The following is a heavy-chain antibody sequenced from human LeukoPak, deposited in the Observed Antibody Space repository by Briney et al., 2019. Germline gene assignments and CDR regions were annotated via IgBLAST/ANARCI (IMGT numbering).Heavy chain of an antibody. Sequence: GGSLRLSCAASGFSVSSNYMSWVRQAPGKGLEWVSYIYSGGSTYYADSVKGRFTISRDNSKNTLYLQMNSLRTEDTAVYYCARGPKAAPNYYYYYGMDVWGQGTTVTVSS. D-gene: IGHD6-6*01. CDR2: IYSGGST. J-gene: IGHJ6*02. V-gene: IGHV3-66*01. CDR3: ARGPKAAPNYYYYYGMDV. CDR1: GFSVSSNY.